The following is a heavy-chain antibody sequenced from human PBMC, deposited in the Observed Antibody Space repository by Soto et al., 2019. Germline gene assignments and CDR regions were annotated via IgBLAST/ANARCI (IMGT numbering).Heavy chain of an antibody. J-gene: IGHJ4*02. Sequence: EVQLVESGGGLVQPGGSLRLSCAASKFTFSSYSMAWVRQAPGKGLEWLSYISSSGNIITYGDSVKGRFTVSRDNAKNSLYLQLNSLRAEDTAVYSCARGCSGSCWFEYRGQGTLVTVSS. CDR1: KFTFSSYS. D-gene: IGHD2-15*01. V-gene: IGHV3-48*01. CDR2: ISSSGNII. CDR3: ARGCSGSCWFEY.